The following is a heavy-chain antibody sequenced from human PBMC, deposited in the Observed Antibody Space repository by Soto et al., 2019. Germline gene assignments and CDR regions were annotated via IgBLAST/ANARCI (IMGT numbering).Heavy chain of an antibody. CDR2: INAGNGNT. CDR3: ARDPGVVVVAADAFDI. Sequence: ASVKVSCKASGYTFTSYAMHWVRQAPGQRLEWMGWINAGNGNTKYSQKFQGRVTINRDTSASTAYMELSSLRSEDTAVYYCARDPGVVVVAADAFDIWGQGTLVTVSS. D-gene: IGHD2-15*01. V-gene: IGHV1-3*01. J-gene: IGHJ3*02. CDR1: GYTFTSYA.